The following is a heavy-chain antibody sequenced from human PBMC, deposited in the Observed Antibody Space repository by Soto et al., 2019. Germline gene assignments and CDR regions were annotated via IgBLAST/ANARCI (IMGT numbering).Heavy chain of an antibody. V-gene: IGHV3-11*06. D-gene: IGHD2-15*01. CDR3: VRGGGGGLFDP. CDR1: GFTFSDSY. J-gene: IGHJ5*02. CDR2: ISPGSRYP. Sequence: KTGGSLRLSCAGSGFTFSDSYMSWIRQAPGKGLEWLSYISPGSRYPAYADSVKGRFTISRDNAKRSLYLQMMSLTAEDTAIYYCVRGGGGGLFDPWGQGTMVTVSS.